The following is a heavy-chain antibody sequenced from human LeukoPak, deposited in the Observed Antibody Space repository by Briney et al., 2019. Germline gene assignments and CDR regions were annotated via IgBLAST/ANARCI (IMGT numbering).Heavy chain of an antibody. CDR1: GFTFSSYA. Sequence: GGSLRLSCAASGFTFSSYAMSWVRQAPGKGLEWVSAISGSGGSTYYADTVKGRFTISRDNSKNTLYLQMNSLRAEDTAVYYCAKESGYSSGCCGMDVWGQGTTVTVSS. CDR3: AKESGYSSGCCGMDV. J-gene: IGHJ6*02. V-gene: IGHV3-23*01. D-gene: IGHD6-19*01. CDR2: ISGSGGST.